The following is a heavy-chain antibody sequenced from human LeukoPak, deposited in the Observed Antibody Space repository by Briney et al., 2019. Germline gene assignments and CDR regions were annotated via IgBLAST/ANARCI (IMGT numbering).Heavy chain of an antibody. CDR3: ARDQGFGDNWFDP. Sequence: SETLSLSCTVSGGSISTYYWTWIRQPPGKGLEWIGYIYFNGSTNYNPSLKSRVTISVDTSKNQFSLNLTSVTAADTAVYYCARDQGFGDNWFDPWGQGTLVTVSS. CDR2: IYFNGST. V-gene: IGHV4-59*01. D-gene: IGHD3-10*01. CDR1: GGSISTYY. J-gene: IGHJ5*02.